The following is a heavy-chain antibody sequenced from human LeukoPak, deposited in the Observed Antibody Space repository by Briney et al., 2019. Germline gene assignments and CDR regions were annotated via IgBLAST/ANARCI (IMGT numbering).Heavy chain of an antibody. D-gene: IGHD1-1*01. CDR1: GGSFSGYY. V-gene: IGHV4-34*01. CDR3: ARRGKVEGYYFDY. J-gene: IGHJ4*02. Sequence: SETLSLTCAVYGGSFSGYYWSWIRQPPGKGLEWIGEINHSGSTNYNPSLKSRVTISVDTSKNQFSPKLSSVTAADTAVYYCARRGKVEGYYFDYWGQGTLVTVSS. CDR2: INHSGST.